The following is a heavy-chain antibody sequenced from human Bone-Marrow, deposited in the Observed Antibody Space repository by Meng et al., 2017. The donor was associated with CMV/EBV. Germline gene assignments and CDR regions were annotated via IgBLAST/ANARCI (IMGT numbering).Heavy chain of an antibody. Sequence: GESLKISCAASGFTFSSYGMHWVRQAPGKGLEWVAFIRYDGSNKYYAGSVKGRFTISRDNSKNTLYLQMNSLRAEDTAVYYCAKFVVVPAATDYWGQGTLVTVSS. D-gene: IGHD2-2*01. CDR2: IRYDGSNK. CDR3: AKFVVVPAATDY. J-gene: IGHJ4*02. CDR1: GFTFSSYG. V-gene: IGHV3-30*02.